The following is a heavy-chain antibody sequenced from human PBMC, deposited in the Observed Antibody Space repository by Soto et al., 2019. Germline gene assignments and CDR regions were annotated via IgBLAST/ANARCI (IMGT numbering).Heavy chain of an antibody. Sequence: EVQLLESGGDLVQPGGSLRLSCAASGFSITNYAMTWVRQAPGKGLEWVAGIRGSGGSTYYADSVKGRFIISKDNSKNTLYLQMNGLRAEDTAIYYCAKDRDYLYYIRWLDPWGQGTLVTVSS. D-gene: IGHD1-26*01. J-gene: IGHJ5*02. CDR2: IRGSGGST. V-gene: IGHV3-23*01. CDR1: GFSITNYA. CDR3: AKDRDYLYYIRWLDP.